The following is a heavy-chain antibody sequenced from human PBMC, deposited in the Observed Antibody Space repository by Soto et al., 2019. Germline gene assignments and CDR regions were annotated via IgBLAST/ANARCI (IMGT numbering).Heavy chain of an antibody. Sequence: QVQLQQSGPGLIKPSQTLSLTCAISGDSVSSNGVAWNWIRQSPSRGLEWLGRTYYASKWNNNYSTSVKSRITINPDTSKNQFSLQLHFVTPEDTTVYYCARGRKRAFDYWGQGTLVTVSS. CDR1: GDSVSSNGVA. V-gene: IGHV6-1*01. J-gene: IGHJ4*02. CDR2: TYYASKWNN. CDR3: ARGRKRAFDY.